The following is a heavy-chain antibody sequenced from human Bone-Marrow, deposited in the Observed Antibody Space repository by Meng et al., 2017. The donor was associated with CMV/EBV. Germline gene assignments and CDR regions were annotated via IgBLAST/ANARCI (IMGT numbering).Heavy chain of an antibody. V-gene: IGHV1-46*01. CDR3: ARGNSLKYSSSPSVRY. J-gene: IGHJ4*02. Sequence: ASVKVSCKASGGTFSSYAISWVRQAPGQGLEWMGIINPSGGSTSYAQKFQGRVTMTRDTSTSTVYMELSSLRSEDTAVYYCARGNSLKYSSSPSVRYWGQGTRVTGYS. CDR1: GGTFSSYA. CDR2: INPSGGST. D-gene: IGHD6-6*01.